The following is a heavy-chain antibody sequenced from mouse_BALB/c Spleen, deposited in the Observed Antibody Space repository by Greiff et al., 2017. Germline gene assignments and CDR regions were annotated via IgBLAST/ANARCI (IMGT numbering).Heavy chain of an antibody. V-gene: IGHV1S127*01. J-gene: IGHJ1*01. CDR1: GYSFTSYW. CDR3: ARGANWYFDV. CDR2: IDPSDSET. Sequence: QVQLQQSGPQLVRPGASVKISCKASGYSFTSYWMHWVKQRPGQGLEWIGMIDPSDSETRLNQKFKDKATLTVDKSSSTAYMQLSSLTSEDSAVYYCARGANWYFDVWGAGTTVTVSS.